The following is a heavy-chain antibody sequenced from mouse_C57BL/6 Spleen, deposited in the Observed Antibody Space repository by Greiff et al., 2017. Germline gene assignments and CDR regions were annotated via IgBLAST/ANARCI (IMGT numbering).Heavy chain of an antibody. CDR2: ISNLAYSI. Sequence: EVKVVESGGGLVQPGGSLKLSCAASGFTFSDYGMAWVRQAPRKGPEWVAFISNLAYSIYYADTVTGRFTISRENAKNTLYLEMSSLRSEDTAMYYCARDTTVVAPGYFDVWGTGTTVTVSS. CDR3: ARDTTVVAPGYFDV. V-gene: IGHV5-15*01. J-gene: IGHJ1*03. CDR1: GFTFSDYG. D-gene: IGHD1-1*01.